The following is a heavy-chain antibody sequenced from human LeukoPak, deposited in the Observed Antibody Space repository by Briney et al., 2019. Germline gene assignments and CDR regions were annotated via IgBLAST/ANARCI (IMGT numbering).Heavy chain of an antibody. D-gene: IGHD3-22*01. V-gene: IGHV4-39*01. J-gene: IGHJ4*02. CDR2: IYYSGST. CDR1: GVSISSSSYY. CDR3: ARQQYYDSSGYFPIDY. Sequence: SETLSLTCTVSGVSISSSSYYWGWIRQPPGKGLEWIGSIYYSGSTYCNPSLKSRVTISVDTSKNQFSLKLSSVTAADTAVYYCARQQYYDSSGYFPIDYWGQGTLVTVSS.